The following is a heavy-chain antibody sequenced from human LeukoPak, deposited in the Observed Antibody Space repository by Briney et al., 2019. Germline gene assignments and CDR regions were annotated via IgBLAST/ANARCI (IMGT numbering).Heavy chain of an antibody. CDR1: GFTFSSYA. D-gene: IGHD3-3*01. CDR2: ISGSGGST. CDR3: AKDYDFWSGRLHYFDY. J-gene: IGHJ4*02. V-gene: IGHV3-23*01. Sequence: GGSLRLSCAASGFTFSSYAMSWVRQAPGKGLEWVSAISGSGGSTYYADSVKGRFTISRDNSKNTLYLQMSSLRAEDTAVYYCAKDYDFWSGRLHYFDYWGQGTLVTVSS.